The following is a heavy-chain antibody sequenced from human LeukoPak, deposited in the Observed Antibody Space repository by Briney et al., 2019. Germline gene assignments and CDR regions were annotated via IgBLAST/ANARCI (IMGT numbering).Heavy chain of an antibody. D-gene: IGHD3-10*01. CDR1: GGSFSGYY. V-gene: IGHV4-34*01. CDR2: INHSGST. Sequence: PSETLSLTCAVYGGSFSGYYWSWIRQPPGKGLEWIGEINHSGSTNYNPSLKSRVTISVDTSKNQFSLKLSSVTAADTAVYYCARMPVLIWFRESPSGKDGWGKGTTVTVSS. J-gene: IGHJ6*04. CDR3: ARMPVLIWFRESPSGKDG.